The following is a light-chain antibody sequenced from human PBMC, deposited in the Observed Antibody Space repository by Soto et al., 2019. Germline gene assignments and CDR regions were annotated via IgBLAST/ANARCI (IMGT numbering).Light chain of an antibody. V-gene: IGLV2-8*01. Sequence: QSALTQPPSASGSPGQSVTISCTGSSSDVGGYNYVSWYKQHPGKAPKLMIYEVSKRPSGVPERLSGSKSGNTASLTVSGLQAEEEADYYCSSYGGSNTVVFGGGTKLTVL. CDR2: EVS. CDR3: SSYGGSNTVV. J-gene: IGLJ2*01. CDR1: SSDVGGYNY.